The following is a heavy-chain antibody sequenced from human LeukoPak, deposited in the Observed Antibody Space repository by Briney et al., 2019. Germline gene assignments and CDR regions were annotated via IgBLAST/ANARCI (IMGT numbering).Heavy chain of an antibody. J-gene: IGHJ4*02. CDR1: GYTFTSYG. V-gene: IGHV1-18*01. CDR3: ARVRYYYDSSGYYLFDY. Sequence: ASVKASCKASGYTFTSYGISWVRQAPGQGLEWMGWISAYNGNTNYAQKLQGRVTMTTDTSTSTAYMELRSLRSDDTAVYYCARVRYYYDSSGYYLFDYWGQGTLVTVSS. CDR2: ISAYNGNT. D-gene: IGHD3-22*01.